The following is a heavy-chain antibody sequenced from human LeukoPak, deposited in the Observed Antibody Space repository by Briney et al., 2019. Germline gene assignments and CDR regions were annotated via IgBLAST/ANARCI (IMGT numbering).Heavy chain of an antibody. V-gene: IGHV3-21*01. CDR2: ISSSSSYI. D-gene: IGHD2-2*01. CDR3: ARGGDCSSTGCLSGVDV. CDR1: GFTFSSYS. Sequence: PGGSLRLSCAASGFTFSSYSMNWVRQAPGKGLEWVSSISSSSSYIYYADSVKGRFTISRDNAKNSLYLQMNSLRAEDTAVYYCARGGDCSSTGCLSGVDVWGKGTTVTVSS. J-gene: IGHJ6*04.